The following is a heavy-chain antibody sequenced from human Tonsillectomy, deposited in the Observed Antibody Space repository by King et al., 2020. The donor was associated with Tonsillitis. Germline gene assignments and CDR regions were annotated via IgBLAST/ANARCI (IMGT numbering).Heavy chain of an antibody. Sequence: VQLVESGGGLVKPGGALRLSCEASGFTFTSYTMNWVRPAPGKGLEWVSSISFSSSYIYYPDPVKCRFTITRDNAKSSLYLQMNSLSAEDTAVYYCARDVRYDYGSGYVYAMDVWGQGTTVTVSS. J-gene: IGHJ6*02. CDR1: GFTFTSYT. D-gene: IGHD3-3*01. CDR2: ISFSSSYI. CDR3: ARDVRYDYGSGYVYAMDV. V-gene: IGHV3-21*01.